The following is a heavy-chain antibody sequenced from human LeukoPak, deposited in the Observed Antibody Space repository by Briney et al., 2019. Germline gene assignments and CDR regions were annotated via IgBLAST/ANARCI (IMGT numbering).Heavy chain of an antibody. CDR1: GFTFDDYA. Sequence: GRSLRLSCAASGFTFDDYAMHWVRQAPGEGLEWVSGISWNSGSIGYADSVKGRFAISRDNAKNSLYLQMNSLRAEDTALYYCAKDNTAMVTNAFDIWGQGTMVTVSS. CDR2: ISWNSGSI. D-gene: IGHD5-18*01. V-gene: IGHV3-9*01. CDR3: AKDNTAMVTNAFDI. J-gene: IGHJ3*02.